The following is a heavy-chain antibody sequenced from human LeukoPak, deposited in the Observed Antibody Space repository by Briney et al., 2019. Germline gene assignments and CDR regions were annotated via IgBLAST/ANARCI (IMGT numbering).Heavy chain of an antibody. D-gene: IGHD3-3*01. V-gene: IGHV1-24*01. J-gene: IGHJ6*02. CDR2: FDPEDGET. CDR1: GYTLTELS. CDR3: GTGTIFGVAVNGMDV. Sequence: ASVKVSCKVSGYTLTELSMHWVRQAPGKGLEWMGGFDPEDGETIYAQKFQGRVTMTEDTSTETAYMELSSLRSEDTAVYYCGTGTIFGVAVNGMDVWGQGTMVTVSS.